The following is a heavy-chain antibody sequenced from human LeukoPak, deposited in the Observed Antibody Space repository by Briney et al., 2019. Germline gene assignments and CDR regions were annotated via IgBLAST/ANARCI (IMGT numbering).Heavy chain of an antibody. V-gene: IGHV3-23*01. Sequence: GGSLRLSCAASGFTFSSYAMSWVCQAPGKRLEWVSAISGSGGSTYYADSVKGRFTISRDTSKNTLYLQMNSLRGEDTAVYYCARVNDYYGSHFDYWGQGTLVTVSS. CDR3: ARVNDYYGSHFDY. D-gene: IGHD3-22*01. CDR2: ISGSGGST. CDR1: GFTFSSYA. J-gene: IGHJ4*02.